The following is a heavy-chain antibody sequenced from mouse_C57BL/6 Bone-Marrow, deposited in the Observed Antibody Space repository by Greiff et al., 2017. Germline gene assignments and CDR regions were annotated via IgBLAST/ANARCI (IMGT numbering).Heavy chain of an antibody. CDR2: IDPSDSYT. Sequence: QVQLQQPGAELVMPGASVKLSCKASGYTFTSYWMHWVKQRPGQGLEWIGEIDPSDSYTNYNQKFKGKSTLTVDTSSSTAYMQLSSLTSEDSAVYYCARSGHYYGSSYGYFDVWGTGTTVTVSS. D-gene: IGHD1-1*01. CDR3: ARSGHYYGSSYGYFDV. V-gene: IGHV1-69*01. J-gene: IGHJ1*03. CDR1: GYTFTSYW.